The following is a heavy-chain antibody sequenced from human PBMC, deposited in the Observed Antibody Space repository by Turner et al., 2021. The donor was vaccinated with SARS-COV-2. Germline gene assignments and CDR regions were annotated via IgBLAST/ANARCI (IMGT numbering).Heavy chain of an antibody. CDR2: INSDGSST. CDR3: AREGLRAVPDFDL. J-gene: IGHJ2*01. CDR1: GFTFSSYW. Sequence: EVQLVESGGGLVQPGGSLRLSCAAPGFTFSSYWMHWVRQAPGKGLVWVSRINSDGSSTTYADSVKGRFTISRDNAKNTLYLQMNSLRAEDTAVYYCAREGLRAVPDFDLWGRGTLVTVSS. V-gene: IGHV3-74*01. D-gene: IGHD6-19*01.